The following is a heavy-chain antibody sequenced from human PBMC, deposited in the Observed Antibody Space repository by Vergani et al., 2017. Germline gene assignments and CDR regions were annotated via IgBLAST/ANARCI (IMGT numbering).Heavy chain of an antibody. CDR3: ARMAYDGSGYYKLDY. CDR1: GFSVSSSGVG. Sequence: QITLKESGPTLVKPTQTLTLTCTVSGFSVSSSGVGVAWIRQPPGKALECLAIIYWNDDKRYSPSLMGRLTIAKDTSRNQVVLTMTNMDPVDTATYYCARMAYDGSGYYKLDYWGQGTLVTVSS. J-gene: IGHJ4*02. V-gene: IGHV2-5*01. CDR2: IYWNDDK. D-gene: IGHD3-22*01.